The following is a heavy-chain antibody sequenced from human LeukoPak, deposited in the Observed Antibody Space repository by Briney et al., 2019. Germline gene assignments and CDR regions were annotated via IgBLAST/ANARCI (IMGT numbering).Heavy chain of an antibody. J-gene: IGHJ4*02. CDR3: ARDQVDYGDYVSDY. D-gene: IGHD4-17*01. CDR2: ISGYNGNT. CDR1: GYTFTNYG. Sequence: ASVKVSCKAFGYTFTNYGISWVRQAPGQGLEWMGWISGYNGNTNYAQKLQGRVTMTTDTSTSTAYMELRSLRSDDTAVYYCARDQVDYGDYVSDYWGQGTLVTVSS. V-gene: IGHV1-18*01.